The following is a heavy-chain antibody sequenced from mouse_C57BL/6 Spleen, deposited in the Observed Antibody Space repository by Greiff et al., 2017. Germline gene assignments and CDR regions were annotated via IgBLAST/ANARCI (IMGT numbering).Heavy chain of an antibody. CDR2: IRSKSNNYAT. Sequence: EVQGVESGGGLVQPKGSLKLSCAASGFSFNTYAMTWVRQAPGKGLEWVARIRSKSNNYATYYADSVKDRFTISRDDSESMLYLQMNNLKTEDTAMYYCVRHDYYFDYWGQGTTLTVSS. J-gene: IGHJ2*01. CDR1: GFSFNTYA. CDR3: VRHDYYFDY. V-gene: IGHV10-1*01.